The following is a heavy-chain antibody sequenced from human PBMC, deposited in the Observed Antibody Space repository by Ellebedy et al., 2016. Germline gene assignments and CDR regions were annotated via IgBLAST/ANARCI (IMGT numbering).Heavy chain of an antibody. D-gene: IGHD2-21*02. J-gene: IGHJ6*03. Sequence: GESLKISCAASGFTFSSYAMSWVRQAPGRRLEWVSAISGSGGGTHYVDSVRGRFTISRDNSKNTLYLQMTSLRAEDTAVYYCARAPTAIFAHFYYYYYYMDVWGKGTTVTVSS. CDR1: GFTFSSYA. CDR3: ARAPTAIFAHFYYYYYYMDV. V-gene: IGHV3-23*01. CDR2: ISGSGGGT.